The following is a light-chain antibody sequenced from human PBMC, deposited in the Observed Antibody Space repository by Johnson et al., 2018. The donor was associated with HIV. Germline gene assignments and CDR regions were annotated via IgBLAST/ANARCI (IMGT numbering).Light chain of an antibody. CDR2: DND. V-gene: IGLV1-51*01. Sequence: QSVLTQPPSVSAAPRQKVTISCSGSSSNIGKNYVSWYRHLPGTATKLLIYDNDKRPSGIPDRFSASKSGSSATLGITGLQTGAEADYYCATWDSSLSAYVFGPGTKVTVL. J-gene: IGLJ1*01. CDR3: ATWDSSLSAYV. CDR1: SSNIGKNY.